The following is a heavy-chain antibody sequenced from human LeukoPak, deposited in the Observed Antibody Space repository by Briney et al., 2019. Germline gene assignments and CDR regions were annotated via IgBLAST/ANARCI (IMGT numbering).Heavy chain of an antibody. CDR1: GGSISSYY. Sequence: PSETLSLTCTVSGGSISSYYWSWIRQPAGKGLEWIGRIYTSGSTNYNPSLKSRVTMSVDTSKNQFSLKLSSVTAADTAVYYCARDRYSSRDPYYYYYMDVWGKGTTVTVSS. CDR2: IYTSGST. V-gene: IGHV4-4*07. J-gene: IGHJ6*03. D-gene: IGHD6-13*01. CDR3: ARDRYSSRDPYYYYYMDV.